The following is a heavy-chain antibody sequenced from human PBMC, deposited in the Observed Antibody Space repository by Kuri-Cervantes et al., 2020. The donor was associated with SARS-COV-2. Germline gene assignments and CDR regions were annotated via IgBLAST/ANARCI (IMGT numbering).Heavy chain of an antibody. J-gene: IGHJ4*02. CDR3: ARANTGDRGGAFDY. CDR2: IGTAGDT. D-gene: IGHD7-27*01. V-gene: IGHV3-13*03. Sequence: GESLKISCAACGFTFSSYDMHWDRQATGKGLEWVSAIGTAGDTYCPGSVKGQFTISRENAKNSLYLQMNSLRAGDTAVYYCARANTGDRGGAFDYWGQGTLVTVSS. CDR1: GFTFSSYD.